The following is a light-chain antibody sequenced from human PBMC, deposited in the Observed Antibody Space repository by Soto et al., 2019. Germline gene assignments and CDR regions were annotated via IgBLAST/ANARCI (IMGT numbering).Light chain of an antibody. Sequence: EIVLTQSPGTLSLSPGERATLSCRASQSVRNSLLAWYQQKPGQPPRLLIYDASTRATATPERFSGSGSETDFTLTISRLEPEDFAVYYCHQYDSIVQTFGQGTKVDIK. CDR1: QSVRNSL. CDR2: DAS. CDR3: HQYDSIVQT. V-gene: IGKV3-20*01. J-gene: IGKJ1*01.